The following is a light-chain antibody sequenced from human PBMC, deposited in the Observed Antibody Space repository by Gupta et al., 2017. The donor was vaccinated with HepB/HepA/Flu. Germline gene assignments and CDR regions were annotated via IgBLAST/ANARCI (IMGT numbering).Light chain of an antibody. J-gene: IGKJ1*01. CDR1: QSVSSTY. CDR2: GAS. Sequence: EIVLTQSPDTLSLSPGERATLSCRASQSVSSTYLAWYQQKPGQAPRLLIYGASSRATGIPDRFSGSGSGTDFTLTISRLEPEDFAVYYCQQYGTSPWAFGQGTKVGIK. V-gene: IGKV3-20*01. CDR3: QQYGTSPWA.